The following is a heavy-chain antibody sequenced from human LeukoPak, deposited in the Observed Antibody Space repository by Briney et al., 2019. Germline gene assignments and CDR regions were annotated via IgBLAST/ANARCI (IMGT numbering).Heavy chain of an antibody. D-gene: IGHD6-6*01. Sequence: GRSLRLSCAASGFTFDDYAVHWVRQAPGKGLEWVSGISWNSGSIGYADSVKGRFTISRDNAKNSLYLQMNSLRAEDTALYYCAKDSSSFRGSFDYWGQGTLVTVSS. CDR3: AKDSSSFRGSFDY. CDR1: GFTFDDYA. V-gene: IGHV3-9*01. J-gene: IGHJ4*02. CDR2: ISWNSGSI.